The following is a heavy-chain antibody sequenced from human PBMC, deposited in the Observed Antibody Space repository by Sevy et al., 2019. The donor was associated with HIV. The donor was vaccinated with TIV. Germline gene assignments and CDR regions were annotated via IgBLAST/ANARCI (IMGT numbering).Heavy chain of an antibody. D-gene: IGHD2-15*01. V-gene: IGHV1-18*01. CDR2: IGTYNGHR. Sequence: ASLKVSCKASGYTFTDYGITWVRQAPGQGLEWMGWIGTYNGHRNYAQKFQARVTMTTDTSTSTVYLEMTNLRSDDTAVYYCARGISVVPLTGVWLDPWGQGTLVTVSS. CDR1: GYTFTDYG. J-gene: IGHJ5*02. CDR3: ARGISVVPLTGVWLDP.